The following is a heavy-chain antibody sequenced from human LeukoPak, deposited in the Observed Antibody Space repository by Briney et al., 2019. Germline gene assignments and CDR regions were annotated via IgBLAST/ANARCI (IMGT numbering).Heavy chain of an antibody. J-gene: IGHJ4*02. CDR3: ARPPQTTYYYGSGSYYNTSDY. Sequence: GGSLRLSCAASGFTFSSYSMNWVRQAPGKGLEWVSSISSSSSYIYYADSVKGRFTISRDNAKNSLYLQMNSLRAEDTAVYYCARPPQTTYYYGSGSYYNTSDYWGQGTLVTVSS. V-gene: IGHV3-21*01. CDR1: GFTFSSYS. D-gene: IGHD3-10*01. CDR2: ISSSSSYI.